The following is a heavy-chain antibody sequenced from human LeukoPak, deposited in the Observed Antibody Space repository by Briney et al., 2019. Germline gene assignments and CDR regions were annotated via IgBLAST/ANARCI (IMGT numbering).Heavy chain of an antibody. D-gene: IGHD6-19*01. J-gene: IGHJ4*02. Sequence: PSETLSLTCAVYGGSFSGYYWSWIRQPPGKGLEWIGEINHSGSTNYNPSLKSRVTISADTSKNQFSLKLSSVTAADTAVYYCARGLQWLVKYYFDYWGQGTLVTVSS. CDR2: INHSGST. V-gene: IGHV4-34*01. CDR1: GGSFSGYY. CDR3: ARGLQWLVKYYFDY.